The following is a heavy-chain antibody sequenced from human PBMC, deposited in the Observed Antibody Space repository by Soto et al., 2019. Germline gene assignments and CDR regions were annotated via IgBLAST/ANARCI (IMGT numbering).Heavy chain of an antibody. V-gene: IGHV3-23*01. D-gene: IGHD6-19*01. CDR1: GFTFSTYA. J-gene: IGHJ1*01. CDR2: ISGSGGST. Sequence: PGGSLRLSCAASGFTFSTYAMSWVRQAPGKGLEWVSTISGSGGSTYYADSVKGRFTISRDNSKNTVYLQMNSLRAEDTAVYYCAKPFRGGWYSEHFQHWGQGTLVTVSS. CDR3: AKPFRGGWYSEHFQH.